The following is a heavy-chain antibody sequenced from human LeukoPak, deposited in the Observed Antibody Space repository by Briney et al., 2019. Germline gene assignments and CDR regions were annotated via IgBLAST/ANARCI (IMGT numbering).Heavy chain of an antibody. CDR3: ARANYDSSGYPYFDY. Sequence: PGGSLRLSCAASGFTFSSYDMHWVRQATGKGLEWVSAIGTAGDTYYPGSVKGRFTISRENAKNSLYLQMNSLRAGVTAVYYCARANYDSSGYPYFDYWGQGTLVTVSS. CDR1: GFTFSSYD. V-gene: IGHV3-13*01. CDR2: IGTAGDT. D-gene: IGHD3-22*01. J-gene: IGHJ4*02.